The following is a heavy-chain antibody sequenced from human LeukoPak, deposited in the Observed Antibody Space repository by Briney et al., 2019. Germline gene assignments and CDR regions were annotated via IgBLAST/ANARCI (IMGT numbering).Heavy chain of an antibody. CDR1: GYTFTSYD. CDR2: MNPNSGNT. CDR3: ARLGPIVATKNWFDP. V-gene: IGHV1-8*01. D-gene: IGHD5-12*01. J-gene: IGHJ5*02. Sequence: APVKVSCKASGYTFTSYDINWVRQATGQGLEWMGWMNPNSGNTGYAQKFQGRVTMTRNTSISTAYMELSSLRSEDTAVYYCARLGPIVATKNWFDPWGQGTLVTVSS.